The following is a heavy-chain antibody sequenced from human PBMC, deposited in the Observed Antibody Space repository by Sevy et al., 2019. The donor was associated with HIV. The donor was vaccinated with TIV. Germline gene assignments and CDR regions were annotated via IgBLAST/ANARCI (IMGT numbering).Heavy chain of an antibody. V-gene: IGHV3-33*01. Sequence: GGSLRLSCTASGFNFSIYGMHWVRQAPGKGLEWVALIWYDGSNKYYADSVKGRFTISRDNSKNTLSLQMNSLRAEDTAVYYCARVYSSVINWFDPWGQGTLVTVSS. CDR3: ARVYSSVINWFDP. CDR2: IWYDGSNK. CDR1: GFNFSIYG. D-gene: IGHD6-19*01. J-gene: IGHJ5*02.